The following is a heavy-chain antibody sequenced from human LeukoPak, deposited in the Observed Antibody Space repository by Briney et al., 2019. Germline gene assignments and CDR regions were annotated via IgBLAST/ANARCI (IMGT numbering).Heavy chain of an antibody. CDR1: GGSISSSY. V-gene: IGHV4-4*07. CDR3: ARGAYGGNSRNYFYYMDV. D-gene: IGHD4-23*01. Sequence: SETLSLTCTVSGGSISSSYWSWIRQSAGKGLEWIGRMYTGGSINYNPSLESRVTMSLDTSKNQISLKLTSVTAADTAVYYCARGAYGGNSRNYFYYMDVWGKGTTVTVSS. CDR2: MYTGGSI. J-gene: IGHJ6*03.